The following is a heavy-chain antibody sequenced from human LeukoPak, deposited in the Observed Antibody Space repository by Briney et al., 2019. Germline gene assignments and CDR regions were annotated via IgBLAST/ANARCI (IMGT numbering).Heavy chain of an antibody. CDR3: ARDQAGCFDY. CDR1: GFTFSSYS. Sequence: SGGSLRLSCAASGFTFSSYSMNWVRQAPGKGLGWVSSISSSSYIYYADSVKGRFTISRDNAKNSLYLQMNSLRAEDTAVYYCARDQAGCFDYWGQGTLVSVSS. V-gene: IGHV3-21*01. J-gene: IGHJ4*02. CDR2: ISSSSYI.